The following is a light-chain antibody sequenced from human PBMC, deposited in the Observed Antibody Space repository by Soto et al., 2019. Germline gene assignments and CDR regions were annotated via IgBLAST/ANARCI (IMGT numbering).Light chain of an antibody. CDR2: DNN. Sequence: QSVLTQPPSVSGAPGQRVTISCTGSSSNIGAGYDVHWYQQLPGTAPKLLIYDNNNRPSGVPDRFSGSKSGTSASLAITGLQAEDEADSYCQSYDSSLSASFYVFESGTKVTVL. CDR1: SSNIGAGYD. CDR3: QSYDSSLSASFYV. J-gene: IGLJ1*01. V-gene: IGLV1-40*01.